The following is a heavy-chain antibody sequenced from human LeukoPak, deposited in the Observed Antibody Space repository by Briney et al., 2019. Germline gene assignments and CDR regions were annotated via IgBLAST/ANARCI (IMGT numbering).Heavy chain of an antibody. D-gene: IGHD3-22*01. CDR2: IYTSGST. CDR3: AIPYYDSSGYYYGDAFDI. Sequence: SETLSLTCTVSGGSISSYYWSWIRQPAGEGLEWIGRIYTSGSTNYNPSLKSRVTMSVDTSKNQFSLKLGSVTAADTAVYYCAIPYYDSSGYYYGDAFDIWGQGTMVTVSS. CDR1: GGSISSYY. V-gene: IGHV4-4*07. J-gene: IGHJ3*02.